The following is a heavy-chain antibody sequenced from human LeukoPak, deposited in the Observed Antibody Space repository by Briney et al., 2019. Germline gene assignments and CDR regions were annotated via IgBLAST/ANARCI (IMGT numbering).Heavy chain of an antibody. J-gene: IGHJ3*02. V-gene: IGHV1-2*02. CDR2: IYPNSGDT. D-gene: IGHD1-26*01. CDR1: GYTFSGYY. Sequence: ASVKVSCKASGYTFSGYYMHWVRQAPGQGLEWMGWIYPNSGDTKYAQKFQGRVTVTRDTSISTAFMEVSRLTSDDTAVYYCARSGSDASDIWGQGTMVTVSS. CDR3: ARSGSDASDI.